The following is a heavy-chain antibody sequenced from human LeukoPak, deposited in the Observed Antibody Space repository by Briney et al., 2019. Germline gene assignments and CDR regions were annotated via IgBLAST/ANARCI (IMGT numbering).Heavy chain of an antibody. CDR1: GFTVNNNY. CDR2: IYSGGST. V-gene: IGHV3-53*01. D-gene: IGHD6-13*01. CDR3: AKDAISAAARGDAFDI. Sequence: GALRLSCAASGFTVNNNYMSWVRQAPGKGLEWVSGIYSGGSTYYADSVKGRFTISRDNSKNTLYLQMNSLRAEDTAVYYCAKDAISAAARGDAFDIWGQGTMVTVSS. J-gene: IGHJ3*02.